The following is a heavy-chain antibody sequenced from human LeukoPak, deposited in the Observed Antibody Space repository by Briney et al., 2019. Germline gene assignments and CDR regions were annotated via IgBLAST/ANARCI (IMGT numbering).Heavy chain of an antibody. CDR1: GFTFSSYG. CDR2: IRYSGYDK. D-gene: IGHD3-3*01. CDR3: AKEGYDFWSGYPTPPDY. J-gene: IGHJ4*02. V-gene: IGHV3-30*02. Sequence: PGGSLRLSCAASGFTFSSYGMHWVRQAPGKGLEWVAFIRYSGYDKYYADSVKGRFTISRDSSKNTLFLQMNSLRAEDTAVYYCAKEGYDFWSGYPTPPDYWGQGTLVTVSS.